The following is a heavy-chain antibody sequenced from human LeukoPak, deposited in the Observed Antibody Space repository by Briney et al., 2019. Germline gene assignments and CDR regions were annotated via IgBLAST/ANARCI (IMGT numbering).Heavy chain of an antibody. V-gene: IGHV3-11*01. D-gene: IGHD3-3*01. Sequence: PGGSLRLSCAASGFTFSDYYMSWIRQAPGKGLEWVSYISSSGCTIYYADSVKGRFTISRDNAKNSLYLQMNSLRAEDTAVYYCAREGRYYDFWSGYYTGMGFDYWGQGTLVTVSS. J-gene: IGHJ4*02. CDR2: ISSSGCTI. CDR3: AREGRYYDFWSGYYTGMGFDY. CDR1: GFTFSDYY.